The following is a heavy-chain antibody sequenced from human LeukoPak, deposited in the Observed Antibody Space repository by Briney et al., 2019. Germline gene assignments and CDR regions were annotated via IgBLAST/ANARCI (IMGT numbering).Heavy chain of an antibody. CDR3: AREELRRGITGTTYGMDV. CDR1: GYTFTGYY. J-gene: IGHJ6*02. CDR2: INPSSGGT. V-gene: IGHV1-2*02. D-gene: IGHD1-7*01. Sequence: ASVKVSCKASGYTFTGYYMHWVRQAPGQGLEWMGWINPSSGGTNYAQKFQGRVTMTRDTSISTAYMELSRLRSDDTAVYYCAREELRRGITGTTYGMDVWGQGTTVTVSS.